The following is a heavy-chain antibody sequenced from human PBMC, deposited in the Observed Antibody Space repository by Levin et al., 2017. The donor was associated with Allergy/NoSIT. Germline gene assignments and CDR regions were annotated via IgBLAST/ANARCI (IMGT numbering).Heavy chain of an antibody. D-gene: IGHD4/OR15-4a*01. Sequence: SETLSLTCTVSGGSISSYYWSWIRQPPGKGLEWIGYIYYSGSTNYNPSLKSRVTISVDTSKNQFSLKLSSVTAADTAVYYCARATMAYYYYGMDVWGQGTTVTVSS. J-gene: IGHJ6*02. CDR2: IYYSGST. V-gene: IGHV4-59*01. CDR3: ARATMAYYYYGMDV. CDR1: GGSISSYY.